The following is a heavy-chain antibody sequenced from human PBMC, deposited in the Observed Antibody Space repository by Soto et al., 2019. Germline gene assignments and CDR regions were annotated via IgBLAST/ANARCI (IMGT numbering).Heavy chain of an antibody. CDR2: IWYDGSNE. CDR3: ARDDIPGITVATYGLDV. Sequence: LRLSCAASGFIFSNFGMHWVRQAPGKGLEWVAVIWYDGSNEYYADSVKGRFTISKDNSKNMLYLQMNSLRAEDTAVYYCARDDIPGITVATYGLDVWGQGTTVTVSS. V-gene: IGHV3-33*01. CDR1: GFIFSNFG. D-gene: IGHD6-19*01. J-gene: IGHJ6*02.